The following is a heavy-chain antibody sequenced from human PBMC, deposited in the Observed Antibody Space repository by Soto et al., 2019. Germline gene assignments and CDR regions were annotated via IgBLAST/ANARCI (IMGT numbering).Heavy chain of an antibody. CDR2: VSGSGGNT. J-gene: IGHJ4*02. CDR3: AKSNCGGGTCYSPGY. Sequence: EVQLLESGGGLVQPGGSLRLSCAASGFTFSSYAMSWVRQAPGKGLEWVSTVSGSGGNTYYAYSVKGRFTISRDNSKNTRYLQMHSLRAEDAAVYYCAKSNCGGGTCYSPGYWGQGTLVTVSS. CDR1: GFTFSSYA. D-gene: IGHD2-15*01. V-gene: IGHV3-23*01.